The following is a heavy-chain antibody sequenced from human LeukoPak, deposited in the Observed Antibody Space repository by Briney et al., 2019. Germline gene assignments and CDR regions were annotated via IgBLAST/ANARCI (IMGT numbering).Heavy chain of an antibody. CDR2: IYTSGST. CDR1: GGSISSGSYY. CDR3: ARDWDTAMADY. Sequence: SETLSLTCTVSGGSISSGSYYWSWIRQPAGKGLEWIGRIYTSGSTNYNPSLKSRVTISVDTAKNQFSLKLSSVTAADTAVYYCARDWDTAMADYWGQGTLVTVSS. V-gene: IGHV4-61*02. J-gene: IGHJ4*02. D-gene: IGHD5-18*01.